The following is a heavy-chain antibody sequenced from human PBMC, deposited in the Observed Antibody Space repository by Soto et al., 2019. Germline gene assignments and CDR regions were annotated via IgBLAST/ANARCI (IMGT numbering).Heavy chain of an antibody. D-gene: IGHD3-22*01. Sequence: GGSLRLSCAASGFPFSDYDMQWVRQAPGKGLEWVSAIGTAGDTYYPGSVKGRFTISRENAKNSLYLQMNSLRAGDTAVYYCARSPPGGYHYYYGMDVWGQGTTVTVSS. CDR1: GFPFSDYD. J-gene: IGHJ6*02. CDR2: IGTAGDT. V-gene: IGHV3-13*04. CDR3: ARSPPGGYHYYYGMDV.